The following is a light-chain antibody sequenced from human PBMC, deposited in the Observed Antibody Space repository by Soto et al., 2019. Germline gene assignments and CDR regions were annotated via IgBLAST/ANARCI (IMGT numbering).Light chain of an antibody. CDR3: QQYYNWPPART. V-gene: IGKV3-11*01. CDR2: DAS. J-gene: IGKJ1*01. CDR1: QSVSSY. Sequence: EIVLTQSPATLSLSPGERATLSCRASQSVSSYLAWYQQKPGQAPRLLIYDASNRATGIPARFSGSGSGTDFTLTISSLQSEDFAVYYCQQYYNWPPARTFGQGTKVDIK.